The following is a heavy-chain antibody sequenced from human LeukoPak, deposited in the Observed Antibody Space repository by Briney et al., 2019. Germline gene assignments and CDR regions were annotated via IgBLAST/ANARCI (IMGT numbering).Heavy chain of an antibody. D-gene: IGHD5-18*01. Sequence: ASVKVSCKASGYTFTSYGISWVRQAPGQGLEWMGWISAYNGNTNYAQKLQGRVTMTTDTSTSTAYMGLRSLRSDDTAVYYCARDGIQLWQHPLGYWGRGTLVTVP. CDR2: ISAYNGNT. CDR3: ARDGIQLWQHPLGY. CDR1: GYTFTSYG. V-gene: IGHV1-18*01. J-gene: IGHJ4*02.